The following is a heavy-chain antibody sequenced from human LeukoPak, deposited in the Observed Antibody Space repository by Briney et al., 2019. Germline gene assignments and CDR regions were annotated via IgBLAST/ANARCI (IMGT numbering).Heavy chain of an antibody. Sequence: PGGSLRLSCAASGFTFSNNWMSWVRQAPGKGLECVANIKKDGSEKYYADFVKGRFTISRDNSKNTLYLQMNSLRAEDTAVYYCASALRGYGDYVGKGYYYYGMDVWGQGTTVTVSS. CDR1: GFTFSNNW. D-gene: IGHD4-17*01. J-gene: IGHJ6*02. CDR3: ASALRGYGDYVGKGYYYYGMDV. CDR2: IKKDGSEK. V-gene: IGHV3-7*01.